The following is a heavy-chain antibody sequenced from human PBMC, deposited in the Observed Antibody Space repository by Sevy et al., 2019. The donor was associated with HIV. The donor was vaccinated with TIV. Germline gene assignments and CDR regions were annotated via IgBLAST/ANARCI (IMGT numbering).Heavy chain of an antibody. J-gene: IGHJ4*02. Sequence: GGSLRLSCAASGFTFSNFWMSWVRQAPGKGLEFVANIKQDGSENFYADSVKGRFTISRDNAKNSLFLQMKNLRVEATAVYYCARDHPSTAPFDYWGQGTLVTVSS. CDR3: ARDHPSTAPFDY. D-gene: IGHD2-21*02. CDR1: GFTFSNFW. CDR2: IKQDGSEN. V-gene: IGHV3-7*03.